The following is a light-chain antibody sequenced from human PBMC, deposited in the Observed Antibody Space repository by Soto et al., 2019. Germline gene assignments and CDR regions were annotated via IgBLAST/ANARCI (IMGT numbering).Light chain of an antibody. J-gene: IGKJ4*01. CDR2: DAS. V-gene: IGKV1-5*01. Sequence: THSPSTLSASVGDRVTITCRASQSISSWLAWYQKKPGKAPKLLIYDASSLESGVPSRFSGSGSWTEFTLNISSLQPDDFATYYCQQYNSPLTFGGGTKVDIK. CDR1: QSISSW. CDR3: QQYNSPLT.